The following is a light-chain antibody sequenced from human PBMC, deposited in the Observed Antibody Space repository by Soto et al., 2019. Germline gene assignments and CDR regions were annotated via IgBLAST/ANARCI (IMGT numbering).Light chain of an antibody. CDR3: QQYGRSPGT. J-gene: IGKJ2*01. V-gene: IGKV3-20*01. CDR1: QSVSSSY. Sequence: EIVLTQSPGPLSLSPGERATLSCRASQSVSSSYLAWYQQKPGQAPRLLIYAASSRATGIPDRFSGSGSGTDFTLTISRLEPEDFAVYYCQQYGRSPGTFGQGTKLEIK. CDR2: AAS.